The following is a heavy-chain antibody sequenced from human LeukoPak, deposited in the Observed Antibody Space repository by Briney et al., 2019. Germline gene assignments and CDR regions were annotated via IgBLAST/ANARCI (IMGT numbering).Heavy chain of an antibody. CDR3: ARGMGIAADGTADFDY. V-gene: IGHV4-61*02. CDR2: IYSSGST. J-gene: IGHJ4*02. CDR1: GGSISSASYY. Sequence: SQTLSLTCTVSGGSISSASYYWSWIPQPAGKGLEYIGRIYSSGSTNYNPSLKSRMTISVAASKEQFSLWLSSVTAARTAVYYCARGMGIAADGTADFDYWGQGTLVTVSS. D-gene: IGHD6-13*01.